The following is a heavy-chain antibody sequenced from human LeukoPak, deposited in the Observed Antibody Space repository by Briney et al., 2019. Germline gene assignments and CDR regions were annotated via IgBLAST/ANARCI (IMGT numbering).Heavy chain of an antibody. CDR1: GFTFSSYW. CDR2: INTDGSST. J-gene: IGHJ4*02. CDR3: ARTVPGYFFDY. Sequence: SGGSLTLSCSASGFTFSSYWMHWVRHAPGKGLVWVSRINTDGSSTSYADSVKGRFTISSDNAKNTLYLQMNSLRAEDTAVYYCARTVPGYFFDYWGRGTLVSVSS. D-gene: IGHD3-10*01. V-gene: IGHV3-74*01.